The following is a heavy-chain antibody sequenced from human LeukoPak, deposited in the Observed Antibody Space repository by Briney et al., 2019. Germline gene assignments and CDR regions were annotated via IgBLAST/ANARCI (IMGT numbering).Heavy chain of an antibody. J-gene: IGHJ5*02. CDR2: ISASGTDT. V-gene: IGHV3-23*01. CDR3: ARERKYYWFDP. CDR1: GFTFSSYA. Sequence: TGGSLRLSCAASGFTFSSYAMTWVRQTPGTGLEWVSVISASGTDTYYADSVKGRFTISRDNSKNTLYLQMSSLRAEDTAVYYCARERKYYWFDPWGQGTLVTVSS. D-gene: IGHD2/OR15-2a*01.